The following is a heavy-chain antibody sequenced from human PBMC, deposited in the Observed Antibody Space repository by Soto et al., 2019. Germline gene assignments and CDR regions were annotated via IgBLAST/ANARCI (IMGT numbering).Heavy chain of an antibody. CDR2: INHSGIT. CDR1: GGSFNDYW. J-gene: IGHJ4*02. V-gene: IGHV4-34*01. D-gene: IGHD3-16*01. Sequence: QVQLQQWGAGLLKPSETLSLTCAVYGGSFNDYWWSWIRQPPGKGLEWIGEINHSGITNYNPSLKGRVTLSVDTPKSLVSRKLSSVPAADTAVYYCSRGRDYTCTFGGQGTLVTVSS. CDR3: SRGRDYTCTF.